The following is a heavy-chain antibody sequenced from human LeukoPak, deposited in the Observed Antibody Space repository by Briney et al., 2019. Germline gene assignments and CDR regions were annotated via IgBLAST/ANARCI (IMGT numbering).Heavy chain of an antibody. CDR2: ISAYNGNT. J-gene: IGHJ6*03. V-gene: IGHV1-18*01. CDR1: GYTFTSYG. CDR3: ARRIFGVPSKGENYYYMDV. D-gene: IGHD3-3*01. Sequence: ASVKVSCKASGYTFTSYGISWVRQAPGQGLEWMGWISAYNGNTNYAQKLQGRVTMTTDTSTSTAYMELRSLRSDDTAVYYCARRIFGVPSKGENYYYMDVWGKGTTVTVSS.